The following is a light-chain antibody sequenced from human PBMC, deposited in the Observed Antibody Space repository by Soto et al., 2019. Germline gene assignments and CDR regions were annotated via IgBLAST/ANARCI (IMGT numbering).Light chain of an antibody. CDR2: DTS. Sequence: EFVLTQSPATLSVSPGERVTLSCRANQSVSGYLAWYQQKPGQAPRLLIYDTSNRATGIPARFSGSGSGTDFTLTISSLEPEDFAVYYCQKHSNWGFGGGTKVEIK. CDR3: QKHSNWG. V-gene: IGKV3-11*01. CDR1: QSVSGY. J-gene: IGKJ4*02.